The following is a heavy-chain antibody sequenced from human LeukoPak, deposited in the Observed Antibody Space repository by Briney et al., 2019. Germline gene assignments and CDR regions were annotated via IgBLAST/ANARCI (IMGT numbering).Heavy chain of an antibody. J-gene: IGHJ4*02. Sequence: GGSLRLSCAASRFTFSSYSMNWVRQAPGKGLEWVSSISSSSRYIYYADSVKGRLTISRDNAENSLFLQMNSLRAVDAAVYYCERDGSGYSGYGDFDYWGQGTLVTVSS. CDR1: RFTFSSYS. CDR2: ISSSSRYI. D-gene: IGHD5-12*01. CDR3: ERDGSGYSGYGDFDY. V-gene: IGHV3-21*01.